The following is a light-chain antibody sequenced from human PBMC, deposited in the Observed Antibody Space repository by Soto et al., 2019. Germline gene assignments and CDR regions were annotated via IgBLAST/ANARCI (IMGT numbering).Light chain of an antibody. V-gene: IGKV1-27*01. CDR1: QGISNY. Sequence: DIQMTQSPSSLSASVGDRVTITCRASQGISNYLAWYQQKPGKVPKLLIYAASTLQSGVPSRFSGSGSGTDFPLTISSLQPEDVATYYCQKYNSALALTFGGGTKVEIK. CDR2: AAS. J-gene: IGKJ4*01. CDR3: QKYNSALALT.